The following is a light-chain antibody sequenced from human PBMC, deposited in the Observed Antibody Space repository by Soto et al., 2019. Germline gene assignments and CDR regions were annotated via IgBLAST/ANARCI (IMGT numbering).Light chain of an antibody. CDR3: QSYDSSLSGSV. V-gene: IGLV1-40*01. Sequence: QSVLTQPPSVSGAPGQRVTISCTGSGSNIGAGYDVHWYQQLPGTAPKLIIYGNSNRPSGVPDRFSGSKSGTSASLAITGLQAEDEADYYCQSYDSSLSGSVFGGGTKLTVL. CDR1: GSNIGAGYD. CDR2: GNS. J-gene: IGLJ2*01.